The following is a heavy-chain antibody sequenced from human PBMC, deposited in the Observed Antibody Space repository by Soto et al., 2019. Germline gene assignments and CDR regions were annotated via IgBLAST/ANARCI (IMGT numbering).Heavy chain of an antibody. V-gene: IGHV3-23*01. CDR2: TSDTRGTT. Sequence: EVQLLESGGGLVHPGGSLRLSCAASGFTFNNFAMSWVRQAPGKGLEWVAATSDTRGTTYYADSVKGRFTISRDNAKKTVSLQMNRLRAEDTALYYCAKDGYYHDSSGYSYFDYWGQGILVSVST. CDR3: AKDGYYHDSSGYSYFDY. CDR1: GFTFNNFA. J-gene: IGHJ4*02. D-gene: IGHD3-22*01.